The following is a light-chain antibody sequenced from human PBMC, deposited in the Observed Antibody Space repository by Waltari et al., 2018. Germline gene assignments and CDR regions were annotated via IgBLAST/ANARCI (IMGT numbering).Light chain of an antibody. CDR3: LQHNSYPWT. J-gene: IGKJ1*01. CDR1: QGIRNE. CDR2: AAS. V-gene: IGKV1-17*01. Sequence: DIQMTQSPSPLSASVGDRVTIPCRASQGIRNELGWYQQKPGKAPKRLIYAASSLQSGVPSRFSGSGSGTEFTLTISSLQPEDFATYYCLQHNSYPWTFGQGTKVEIK.